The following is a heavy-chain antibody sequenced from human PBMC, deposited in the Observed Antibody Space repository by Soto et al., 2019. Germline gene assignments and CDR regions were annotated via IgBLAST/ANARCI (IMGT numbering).Heavy chain of an antibody. D-gene: IGHD4-17*01. V-gene: IGHV3-30-3*01. CDR1: GFAFSSYP. CDR2: ISDDGSNK. CDR3: ARGPRLRPLDY. J-gene: IGHJ4*02. Sequence: QVQLLESGGGVVQPGRSLTLSCAASGFAFSSYPMHWVRQAPGKGLEWVAIISDDGSNKSYADFVKGRFIISRDNSKNTLNLQINSLRGEDTAMYYCARGPRLRPLDYWGQGTLVTVSS.